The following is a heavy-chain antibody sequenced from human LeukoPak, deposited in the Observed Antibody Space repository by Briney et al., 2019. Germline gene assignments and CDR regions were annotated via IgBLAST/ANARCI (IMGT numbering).Heavy chain of an antibody. V-gene: IGHV4-34*01. D-gene: IGHD3-10*01. CDR3: ARGQGYYYGSGSYYYSDY. CDR1: GGSFSGYY. CDR2: INHSGST. Sequence: SETLSLTCAVYGGSFSGYYWSWIRQPPGKGLEWIGEINHSGSTNYNPSLKSRVTISVDASKNQFSLKLSSVTAADTAVYYCARGQGYYYGSGSYYYSDYWGQGTLVTVSS. J-gene: IGHJ4*02.